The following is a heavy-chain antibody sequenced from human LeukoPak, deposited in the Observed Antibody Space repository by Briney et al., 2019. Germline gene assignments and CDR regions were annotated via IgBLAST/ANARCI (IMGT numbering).Heavy chain of an antibody. D-gene: IGHD6-6*01. CDR3: ARGLTSYSRSSYWFDP. J-gene: IGHJ5*02. CDR1: RGSISSYY. V-gene: IGHV4-59*01. CDR2: IYYSGSP. Sequence: SETLCLTCAVSRGSISSYYWSWIRQPPGKGLEWIGYIYYSGSPNYNPSLRSRVTISVDTSKNQFSLKLSSVTAADTAIYYCARGLTSYSRSSYWFDPWGQGTLVTVSS.